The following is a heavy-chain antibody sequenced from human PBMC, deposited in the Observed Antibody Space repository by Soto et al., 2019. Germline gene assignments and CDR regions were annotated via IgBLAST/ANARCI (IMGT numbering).Heavy chain of an antibody. CDR3: ARYRREAVAGYTLDN. CDR1: GGSISSNY. V-gene: IGHV4-59*01. CDR2: VYNSGST. D-gene: IGHD6-13*01. Sequence: SETLSLTCTVSGGSISSNYWTWIRQPPGKGLEWIGYVYNSGSTNYNPSLKSRVTISEDTSKSQFSLKVNSMTAADTAVYYCARYRREAVAGYTLDNWGQGILVTSPQ. J-gene: IGHJ4*02.